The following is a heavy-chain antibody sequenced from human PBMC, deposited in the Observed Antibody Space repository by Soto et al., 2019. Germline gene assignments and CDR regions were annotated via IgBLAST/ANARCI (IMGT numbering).Heavy chain of an antibody. CDR1: GYTLTALS. CDR3: ATVQSARTNGYYYDLAS. Sequence: ASVKVSCRVSGYTLTALSMHWVRQAPAQGLEWMGAFDPEDGKTIYAQKFQGRITLTEDRSTDTAYMELSSLRSEDTAVYYCATVQSARTNGYYYDLASWGQGTLVTVSS. CDR2: FDPEDGKT. D-gene: IGHD3-22*01. V-gene: IGHV1-24*01. J-gene: IGHJ4*02.